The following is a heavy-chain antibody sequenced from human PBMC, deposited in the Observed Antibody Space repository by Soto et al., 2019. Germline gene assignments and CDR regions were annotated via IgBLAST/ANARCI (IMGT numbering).Heavy chain of an antibody. CDR3: AKHDYGDYKAYDI. V-gene: IGHV3-23*01. Sequence: GSLRLSCAASGXTFNIYSMTWVRQAPGKGLDWVSSIGLGGGDTYYADSVKCRFTISRDNSKSTLYLQMTSLRAEDTAVYYCAKHDYGDYKAYDIWGQGTMVTVSS. J-gene: IGHJ3*02. D-gene: IGHD4-17*01. CDR2: IGLGGGDT. CDR1: GXTFNIYS.